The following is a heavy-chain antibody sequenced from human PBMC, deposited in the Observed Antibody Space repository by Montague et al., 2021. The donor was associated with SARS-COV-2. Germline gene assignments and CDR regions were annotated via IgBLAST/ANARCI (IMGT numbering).Heavy chain of an antibody. CDR3: AGQDDMLTGYYYYGMDV. V-gene: IGHV4-39*01. J-gene: IGHJ6*02. D-gene: IGHD3-9*01. CDR1: GGSISSSSYY. Sequence: SETLSLTCTVSGGSISSSSYYWGWIRQPPGKGLEWIGSIYYSGSTYYNPSLKSRVTISVDTSKNQFSLKLSSVTAADTAVYYCAGQDDMLTGYYYYGMDVWGQGTTVTVSS. CDR2: IYYSGST.